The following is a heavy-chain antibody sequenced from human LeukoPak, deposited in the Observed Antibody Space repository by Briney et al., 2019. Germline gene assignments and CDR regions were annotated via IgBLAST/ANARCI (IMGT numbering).Heavy chain of an antibody. V-gene: IGHV3-74*01. D-gene: IGHD3-22*01. CDR3: ARGGYYYDSSGYNFHYYGMDV. CDR2: INSDGSST. CDR1: GSTFSSYW. J-gene: IGHJ6*02. Sequence: GGSLRLSCAASGSTFSSYWMHWVRQAPGKGLVWVSRINSDGSSTSYADSVKGRFTISRDNAKNTLYLQMNSLRAEDTAVYYCARGGYYYDSSGYNFHYYGMDVWGQGTTVTVSS.